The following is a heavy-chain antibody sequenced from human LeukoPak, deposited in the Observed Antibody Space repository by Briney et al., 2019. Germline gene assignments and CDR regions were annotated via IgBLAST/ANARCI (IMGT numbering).Heavy chain of an antibody. V-gene: IGHV7-4-1*02. CDR2: INTNTGNP. Sequence: ASVTVSCKASGYTFTSYAMNWVRQAPGQGLEWMGWINTNTGNPTYAQGFTGRFVFSLDTSVSTAYLQISSLKAEDTAVYYCARVQSGYNQRYFYYYMDVWGKGTTVTVSS. CDR3: ARVQSGYNQRYFYYYMDV. CDR1: GYTFTSYA. J-gene: IGHJ6*03. D-gene: IGHD5-12*01.